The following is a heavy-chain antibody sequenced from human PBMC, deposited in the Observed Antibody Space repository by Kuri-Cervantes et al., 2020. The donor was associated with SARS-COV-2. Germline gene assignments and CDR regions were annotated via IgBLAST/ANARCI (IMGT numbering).Heavy chain of an antibody. CDR3: AKTVAGTGIDY. Sequence: SLKISCAASGFTFDDYAMHWARQAPGKGLEWVSGISWNSGSIGYADSVKGRFTISRDNSKNTLYLQMNSLRAEDTAVYYCAKTVAGTGIDYWGQGTLVTVSS. D-gene: IGHD6-19*01. CDR2: ISWNSGSI. CDR1: GFTFDDYA. J-gene: IGHJ4*02. V-gene: IGHV3-9*01.